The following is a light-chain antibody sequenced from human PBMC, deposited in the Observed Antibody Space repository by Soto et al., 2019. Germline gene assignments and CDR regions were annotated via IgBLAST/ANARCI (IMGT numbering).Light chain of an antibody. CDR2: GNS. CDR3: QSYDSSLSGYV. Sequence: QSVLTQPPSVSGPQGKRVTTPSTGSASNIGAGIDVHCNQQLPGTAPKLLIYGNSNRPSGVPDRFSGSKSGTSASLAITGLQAEDEADYYCQSYDSSLSGYVFGTGTQLTVL. J-gene: IGLJ1*01. V-gene: IGLV1-40*01. CDR1: ASNIGAGID.